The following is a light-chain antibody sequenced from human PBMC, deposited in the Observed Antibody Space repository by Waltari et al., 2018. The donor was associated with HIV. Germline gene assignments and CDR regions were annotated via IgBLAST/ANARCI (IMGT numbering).Light chain of an antibody. J-gene: IGLJ2*01. Sequence: QAVVTPEPSLPVSPGGTVTLHCGPSTGAVTSGHHSYWFQQKTGQAPNTLFYDTDNKHSWTPARFSGSLLGGKAALTLSGAQPADEAKYYCLLSYAGARPVVFGGGTQLTVL. CDR3: LLSYAGARPVV. V-gene: IGLV7-46*01. CDR2: DTD. CDR1: TGAVTSGHH.